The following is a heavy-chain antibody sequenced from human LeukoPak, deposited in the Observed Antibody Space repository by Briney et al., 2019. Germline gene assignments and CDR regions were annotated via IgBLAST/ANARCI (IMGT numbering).Heavy chain of an antibody. CDR2: LYSGGRS. D-gene: IGHD4-17*01. CDR3: AKELTTERTPGVDS. V-gene: IGHV3-53*01. J-gene: IGHJ4*02. CDR1: GFTVSTNY. Sequence: GGSLRLSCAASGFTVSTNYMSWVRQAPGKGLEWVSLLYSGGRSFYADSVKGRFTISRDNSKKTLYLQVNSLRAEDTAVYFCAKELTTERTPGVDSWGQGTLVSVSS.